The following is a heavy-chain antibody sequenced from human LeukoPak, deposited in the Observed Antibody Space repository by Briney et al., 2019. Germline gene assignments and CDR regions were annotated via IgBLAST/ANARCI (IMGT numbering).Heavy chain of an antibody. CDR3: AKARPIVGGGYGDY. Sequence: GGSLRLSCAASGFTFSSYGMHWVRQAPGKGLEWVAVISYDGSNKYYADSVKGRFTISRDNSKNTLYLQMNSLRAEDTAVYYCAKARPIVGGGYGDYWGQGTLVTVSS. CDR1: GFTFSSYG. V-gene: IGHV3-30*18. D-gene: IGHD3-22*01. J-gene: IGHJ4*02. CDR2: ISYDGSNK.